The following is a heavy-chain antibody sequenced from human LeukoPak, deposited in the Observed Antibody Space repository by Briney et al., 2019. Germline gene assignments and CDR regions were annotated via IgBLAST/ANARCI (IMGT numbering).Heavy chain of an antibody. CDR3: ASQARQIQEWQFDY. D-gene: IGHD1-1*01. Sequence: GGSLIFSFAAPEFTSINFARTGGRQPPGKGLEWGSAISGSAYTTFYAASVKGRFTLSRDNSKNTLYLQMNSLRAEDTAVYYCASQARQIQEWQFDYWGQGTLVAVSS. CDR1: EFTSINFA. V-gene: IGHV3-23*01. J-gene: IGHJ4*02. CDR2: ISGSAYTT.